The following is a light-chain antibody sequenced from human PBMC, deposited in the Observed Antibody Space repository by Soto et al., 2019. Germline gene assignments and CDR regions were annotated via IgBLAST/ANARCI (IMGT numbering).Light chain of an antibody. V-gene: IGLV2-8*01. CDR2: EVS. CDR3: TSYVGSNIWV. J-gene: IGLJ3*02. CDR1: SSDVGAYKY. Sequence: QSALTQPPSAFGSPGQSVTISCTGTSSDVGAYKYVSWYQQYPGKAPKLMIYEVSKRPSGVPDRFSGSKSGNTASLTVSGLQAEDEADYYCTSYVGSNIWVFGGGTKFTVL.